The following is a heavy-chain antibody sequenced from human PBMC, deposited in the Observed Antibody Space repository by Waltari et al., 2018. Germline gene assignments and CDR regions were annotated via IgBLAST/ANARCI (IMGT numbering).Heavy chain of an antibody. Sequence: QVQLQESGPGLVKPSQTLSLTCTVSGGSIRSGSYYWSWIRQPAGTGLEWIGRIYTSGSTNYNPSLKSRVTISVDTSKNQFSLKLSSVTAADTAVYYCAREAGGYSYGYLNYYYYGMDVWGQGTTVTVSS. CDR2: IYTSGST. J-gene: IGHJ6*02. CDR3: AREAGGYSYGYLNYYYYGMDV. V-gene: IGHV4-61*02. CDR1: GGSIRSGSYY. D-gene: IGHD5-18*01.